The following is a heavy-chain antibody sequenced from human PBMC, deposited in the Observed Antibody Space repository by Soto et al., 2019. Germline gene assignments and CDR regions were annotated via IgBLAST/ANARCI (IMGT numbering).Heavy chain of an antibody. V-gene: IGHV3-23*01. CDR3: AKGGFLLSQSHPRYYFDS. D-gene: IGHD3-3*01. Sequence: PGGSLRLSCAASGFTFSSYAMSWVRQAPGKGLEWVSAISGSGGSTYYAGSVKGRFTISRDNSKNTLYLQMNSLRAEDTAVYYCAKGGFLLSQSHPRYYFDSWGPGTLVTLFS. CDR1: GFTFSSYA. J-gene: IGHJ4*02. CDR2: ISGSGGST.